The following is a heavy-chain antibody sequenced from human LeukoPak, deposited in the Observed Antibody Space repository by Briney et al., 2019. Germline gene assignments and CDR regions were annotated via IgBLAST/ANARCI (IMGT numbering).Heavy chain of an antibody. CDR1: AYSVTSDYF. CDR3: ATVRASHYGDWFFDY. J-gene: IGHJ4*02. Sequence: PSETLSLTCTVSAYSVTSDYFWGWIRQPPRKGVEWIANVDPSGNTYYNPSLKSRATISLDTSKKDFSLKLTSVTAADTAIYYCATVRASHYGDWFFDYWGQGTLVTVSS. D-gene: IGHD4-17*01. V-gene: IGHV4-38-2*02. CDR2: VDPSGNT.